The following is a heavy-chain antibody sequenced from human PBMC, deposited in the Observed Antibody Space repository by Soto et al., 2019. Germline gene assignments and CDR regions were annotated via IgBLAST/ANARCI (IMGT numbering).Heavy chain of an antibody. CDR3: ARGKRPYYNGIKYYWTEDY. V-gene: IGHV3-23*01. CDR2: IRESGASS. J-gene: IGHJ4*02. Sequence: EVQLLESGGGLVQPGGSLRLSCAASGFTFSDQPMSWLRQAPGKGLEWVSSIRESGASSYYADSVKGRFTTSRDNSRNTLYLQMNSLRAEDTAVYYCARGKRPYYNGIKYYWTEDYWGQGTLVTVSS. D-gene: IGHD3-10*01. CDR1: GFTFSDQP.